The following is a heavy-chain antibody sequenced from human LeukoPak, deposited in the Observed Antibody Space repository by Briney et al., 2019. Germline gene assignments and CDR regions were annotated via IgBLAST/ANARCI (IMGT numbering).Heavy chain of an antibody. CDR2: INPNSGGT. D-gene: IGHD1-26*01. V-gene: IGHV1-2*02. CDR3: ARPRYSGSRDYYMDV. J-gene: IGHJ6*03. Sequence: ASVKVSCKASGYTFTGYYMHWVRQAPGQGLEWMGWINPNSGGTNYAQKFQGRVTMTRDTSISTAYMELSRLRSDDTAVYYCARPRYSGSRDYYMDVWGKGTTVTVSS. CDR1: GYTFTGYY.